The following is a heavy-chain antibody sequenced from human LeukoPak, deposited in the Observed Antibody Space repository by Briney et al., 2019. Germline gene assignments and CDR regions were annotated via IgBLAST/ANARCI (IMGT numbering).Heavy chain of an antibody. Sequence: GESLKISCKGSGYSFTSYWIGWVRQMPGKGLEWMGIIYPGDSDTRYSPSFQGQVTISADKSISTAYLQWSSLKASDTAMYYCARRPYYYDSSHNAFGIWGQGTMVTVSS. CDR1: GYSFTSYW. D-gene: IGHD3-22*01. J-gene: IGHJ3*02. V-gene: IGHV5-51*01. CDR2: IYPGDSDT. CDR3: ARRPYYYDSSHNAFGI.